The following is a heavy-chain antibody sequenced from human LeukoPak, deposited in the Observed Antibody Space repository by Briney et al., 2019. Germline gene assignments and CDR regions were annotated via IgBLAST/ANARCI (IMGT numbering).Heavy chain of an antibody. CDR2: IKQDGSEK. J-gene: IGHJ3*01. Sequence: PGGSLRLSCAASGFTFSSYWMSWVRQAPGKGLEWVANIKQDGSEKYYVDSVKGRFTISRDNAKNSLYLQMNNLRAEDTAVYFCARSPTYYHDSNPYYRQTFDLWGQGTRVTVSS. D-gene: IGHD3-22*01. V-gene: IGHV3-7*01. CDR3: ARSPTYYHDSNPYYRQTFDL. CDR1: GFTFSSYW.